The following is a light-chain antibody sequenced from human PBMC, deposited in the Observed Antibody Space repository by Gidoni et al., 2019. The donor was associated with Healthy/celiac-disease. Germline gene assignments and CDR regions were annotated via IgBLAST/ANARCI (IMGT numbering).Light chain of an antibody. CDR2: AAS. V-gene: IGKV1-8*01. CDR3: QQYYSYPEGLT. J-gene: IGKJ3*01. Sequence: AIRMTQSPSSFSASTGDRVTITCRASQGISSYLAWYQQKPGKAPKLLIYAASTLQSGVPSRFSGSGSGTDFTLTISCLQSEDFATYYCQQYYSYPEGLTFGPGTKVDIK. CDR1: QGISSY.